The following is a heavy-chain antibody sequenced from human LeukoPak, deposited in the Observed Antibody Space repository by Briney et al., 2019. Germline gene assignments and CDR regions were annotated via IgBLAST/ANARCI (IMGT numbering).Heavy chain of an antibody. Sequence: ASVKVSCKASGYTFTGYYMHWVRQAPGQGLEWMGWINPNSGGTNYAQKFQGRVTMTRDTSISTAYMELSRLRSDDTAVYYCARDQGLVYSNPEDYWGQGTLVTVSS. CDR1: GYTFTGYY. V-gene: IGHV1-2*02. D-gene: IGHD4-11*01. CDR2: INPNSGGT. J-gene: IGHJ4*02. CDR3: ARDQGLVYSNPEDY.